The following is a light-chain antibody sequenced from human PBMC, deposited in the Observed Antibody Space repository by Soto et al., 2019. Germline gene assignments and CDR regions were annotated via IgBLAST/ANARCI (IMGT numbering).Light chain of an antibody. CDR3: TSFTSSSTQV. J-gene: IGLJ1*01. V-gene: IGLV2-14*01. Sequence: QSALTQPASVSGSPGQSITISCTGTSGDVDAFDYVSWYQQHSGKAPKLMIFEVSDCPSGVSDRFSGSKSGSTASLTISGLQAEDEADYFCTSFTSSSTQVFGTGTKVTVL. CDR2: EVS. CDR1: SGDVDAFDY.